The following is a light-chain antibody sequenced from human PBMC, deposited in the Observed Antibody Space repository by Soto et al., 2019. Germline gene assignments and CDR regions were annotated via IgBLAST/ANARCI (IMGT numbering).Light chain of an antibody. V-gene: IGKV1-39*01. Sequence: DIQMTQSPSSLSASVGDRVTITCRASQSVSSYLNWYQQKPGKAPKLLIYAASSLQSGVPSRLSGSGSGTDFTLTISSLQPEDFATYYCQQSYSTPQTVGQGTKVDIX. J-gene: IGKJ1*01. CDR2: AAS. CDR1: QSVSSY. CDR3: QQSYSTPQT.